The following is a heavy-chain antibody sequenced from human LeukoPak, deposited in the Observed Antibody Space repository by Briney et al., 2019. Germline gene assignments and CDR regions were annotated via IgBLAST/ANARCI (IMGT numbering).Heavy chain of an antibody. Sequence: PGGSLRLSCAASGFTFSSYWMSWVRQAPGKGLEWVANIKQDGSEKYYVDSVKGRFTISRDNAKNSLYLQMNSLRAEDTAVYYCARDLDYDFWSGCPGYWGQGTLVTVSS. CDR2: IKQDGSEK. J-gene: IGHJ4*02. D-gene: IGHD3-3*01. CDR3: ARDLDYDFWSGCPGY. CDR1: GFTFSSYW. V-gene: IGHV3-7*01.